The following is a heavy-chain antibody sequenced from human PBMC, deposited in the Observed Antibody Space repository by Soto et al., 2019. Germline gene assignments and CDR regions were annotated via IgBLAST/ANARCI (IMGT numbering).Heavy chain of an antibody. CDR1: GYTFTNYG. J-gene: IGHJ4*01. Sequence: ASVKVSCKTSGYTFTNYGISWVRQAPGQGLEWMGWISAYNGNTNYAQKLQDRVTMTTDTSTSTAYMELRSLSSDDTAVYYCARRYCSGGSCYQVAFDYWGQ. CDR2: ISAYNGNT. V-gene: IGHV1-18*01. D-gene: IGHD2-15*01. CDR3: ARRYCSGGSCYQVAFDY.